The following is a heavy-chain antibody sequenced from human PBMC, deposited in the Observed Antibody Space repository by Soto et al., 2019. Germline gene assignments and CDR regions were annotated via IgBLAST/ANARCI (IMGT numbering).Heavy chain of an antibody. CDR2: IIPIFGTA. Sequence: QVQLVQSGAEVKKPGSSVKVSCKASGGTFSSYAISWVRQAPGQGLEWMGGIIPIFGTANYAQKFQGRVTSTEDESPSTAYMELSSLRSEDTAVYYCARTHSDSSSWGNWFAPWGQGTLVTVSS. CDR1: GGTFSSYA. D-gene: IGHD6-13*01. V-gene: IGHV1-69*12. J-gene: IGHJ5*02. CDR3: ARTHSDSSSWGNWFAP.